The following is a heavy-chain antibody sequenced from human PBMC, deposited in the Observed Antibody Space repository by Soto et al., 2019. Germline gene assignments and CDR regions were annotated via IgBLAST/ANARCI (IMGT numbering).Heavy chain of an antibody. J-gene: IGHJ6*02. CDR3: AKARRSQGAYCTNGVCHYYYGMDV. Sequence: HPGGSLRLSCAASGFTFSSYAMSWVRQAPGKGLEWVSAISGSGGSTYYADSVKGRFTISRDNSKNTLYLQMNSLRAEDTAVYYCAKARRSQGAYCTNGVCHYYYGMDVWGQGTTVTVS. V-gene: IGHV3-23*01. CDR1: GFTFSSYA. D-gene: IGHD2-8*01. CDR2: ISGSGGST.